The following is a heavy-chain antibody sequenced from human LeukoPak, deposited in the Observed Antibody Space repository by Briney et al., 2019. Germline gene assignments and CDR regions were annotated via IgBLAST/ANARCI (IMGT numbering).Heavy chain of an antibody. CDR3: ARLLVVPAAIPDY. J-gene: IGHJ4*02. CDR1: GGSISSSSNY. V-gene: IGHV4-39*07. D-gene: IGHD2-2*01. CDR2: IYYSGTT. Sequence: SETLSLTCSVSGGSISSSSNYWGWIRQPPGKGLEWIGSIYYSGTTYYNPSLKSRVTISIDTSKSQFSLKLSSVTAADTAVYYCARLLVVPAAIPDYWGQGTLVTVSS.